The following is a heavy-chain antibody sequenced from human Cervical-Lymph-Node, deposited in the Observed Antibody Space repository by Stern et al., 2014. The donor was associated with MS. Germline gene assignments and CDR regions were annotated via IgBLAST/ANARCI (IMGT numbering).Heavy chain of an antibody. J-gene: IGHJ5*02. CDR1: GGSFTGYF. Sequence: QVQLVQWGAGLLKPSETLSLTCAVYGGSFTGYFWSWIRQPPGKGLEWIGEINHRGRVNYNPSLKSRVIMSVDTSKNQFSLNLTSVAVADTAVYYCARGPPLMVISWFDPWGQGTLVTVSS. CDR2: INHRGRV. V-gene: IGHV4-34*01. CDR3: ARGPPLMVISWFDP. D-gene: IGHD2-21*01.